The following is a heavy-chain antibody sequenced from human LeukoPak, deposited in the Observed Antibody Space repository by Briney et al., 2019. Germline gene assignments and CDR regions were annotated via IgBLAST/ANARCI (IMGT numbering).Heavy chain of an antibody. V-gene: IGHV1-8*02. CDR2: MNPNSGNT. CDR1: GYTFTSYD. Sequence: GASVKVSCKASGYTFTSYDINWVRQATGQGLEWMGWMNPNSGNTGYAQKFQGRVTMTRNTSISTAYMELSSLRSEDTAVYYCARGNYYYGSGSYGGIDYWGQGTLVTVSS. J-gene: IGHJ4*02. CDR3: ARGNYYYGSGSYGGIDY. D-gene: IGHD3-10*01.